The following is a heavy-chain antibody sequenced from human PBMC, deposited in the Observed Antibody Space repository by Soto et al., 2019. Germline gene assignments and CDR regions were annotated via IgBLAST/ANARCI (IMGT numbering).Heavy chain of an antibody. CDR1: GSTLTELS. CDR3: AKPGYYDFWSGRKGYYYGMDV. D-gene: IGHD3-3*01. V-gene: IGHV1-24*01. Sequence: GASVKVSCKVSGSTLTELSMHWVRQAPGKGLEWMGGFDPEDGETIYAQKFQGRVTMTEDTSTDTAYMELSSLRSEDTAVYYCAKPGYYDFWSGRKGYYYGMDVWGQGTTVTVSS. CDR2: FDPEDGET. J-gene: IGHJ6*02.